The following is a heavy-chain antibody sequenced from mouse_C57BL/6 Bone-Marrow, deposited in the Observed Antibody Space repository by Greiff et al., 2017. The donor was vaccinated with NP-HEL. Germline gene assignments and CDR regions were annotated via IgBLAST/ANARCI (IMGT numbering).Heavy chain of an antibody. D-gene: IGHD1-1*01. Sequence: DVHLVESGGGLVKPGGSLKLSCAASGFTFSSYTMSWVRQTPEKRLEWVATISGGGGNTYYPDSVKGRFTISRDNAKNTLYLQMSSLRSEDTALYYCARRDGSSYFYWYFDVWGTGTTVTVSS. J-gene: IGHJ1*03. CDR2: ISGGGGNT. CDR1: GFTFSSYT. CDR3: ARRDGSSYFYWYFDV. V-gene: IGHV5-9*01.